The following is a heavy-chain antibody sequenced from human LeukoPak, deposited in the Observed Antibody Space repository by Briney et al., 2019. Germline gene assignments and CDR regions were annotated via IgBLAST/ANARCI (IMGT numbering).Heavy chain of an antibody. J-gene: IGHJ4*02. CDR2: ISWNSGSI. V-gene: IGHV3-9*01. CDR3: AKEAGYYDYVWGAFDY. Sequence: GGSLRLSCAASGFSFDNYTMHWVRQAPRKSLEWVSGISWNSGSIGYADSVKGRFTISRDNAKNSLYLQMNSLRAEDTALYYCAKEAGYYDYVWGAFDYWGQGTLVTVSS. D-gene: IGHD3-16*01. CDR1: GFSFDNYT.